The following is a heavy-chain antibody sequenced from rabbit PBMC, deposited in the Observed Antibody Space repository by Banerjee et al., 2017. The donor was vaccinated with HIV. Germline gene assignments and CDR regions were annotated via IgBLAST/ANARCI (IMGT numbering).Heavy chain of an antibody. D-gene: IGHD4-2*01. J-gene: IGHJ6*01. CDR2: IYAGSGGDT. CDR3: ARDYGGNSYYGMDL. V-gene: IGHV1S45*01. CDR1: GFSFSSNYW. Sequence: QEQLEESGGDLVKPGGTLTLTCKASGFSFSSNYWICWVRQAPGKGLEWIACIYAGSGGDTYYARWAKGRFTISKTSSTTVTLEMTSLTAADTATYFCARDYGGNSYYGMDLWGPGTLVTVS.